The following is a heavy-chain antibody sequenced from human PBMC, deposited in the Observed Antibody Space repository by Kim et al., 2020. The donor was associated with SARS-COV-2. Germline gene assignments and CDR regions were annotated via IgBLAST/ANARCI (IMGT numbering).Heavy chain of an antibody. CDR3: ARVDYDFWSGPPPTPFD. CDR2: IYHSGST. D-gene: IGHD3-3*01. V-gene: IGHV4-38-2*02. Sequence: SETLSLTCTVSGYSISSGYYWGWIRQPPGKGLEWIGSIYHSGSTYYNPSLKSRVTISVDTSKNQFSLKLSSVTAADTAVYYCARVDYDFWSGPPPTPFD. J-gene: IGHJ4*01. CDR1: GYSISSGYY.